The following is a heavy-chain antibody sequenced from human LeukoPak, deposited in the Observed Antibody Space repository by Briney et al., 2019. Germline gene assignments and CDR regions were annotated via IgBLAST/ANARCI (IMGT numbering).Heavy chain of an antibody. J-gene: IGHJ5*02. CDR1: VFTFRSYW. D-gene: IGHD2-15*01. V-gene: IGHV3-74*01. CDR2: INSDGSST. CDR3: ARDPYCSGGSCYFPNWFDP. Sequence: GGSLRLSRAASVFTFRSYWMHWVRHAPGKGLVWVSRINSDGSSTSYADSAKGRFTISRDNAKHTLYVQMNSRRAGDTAVYYCARDPYCSGGSCYFPNWFDPWGQGTLVTVSS.